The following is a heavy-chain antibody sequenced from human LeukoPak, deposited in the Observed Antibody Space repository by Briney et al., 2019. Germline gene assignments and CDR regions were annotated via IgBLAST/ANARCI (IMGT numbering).Heavy chain of an antibody. CDR1: GFTFSSFW. V-gene: IGHV3-74*01. CDR2: INTDGKDA. CDR3: ARGGKLEPTALAS. Sequence: QPGASLRLSCAASGFTFSSFWMHWVRQAPGKGLVWVSRINTDGKDATYADSVKGRFTISRDNAKRTLYLQMRSLRAEDTGVFYCARGGKLEPTALASWGQGTLVTVSS. J-gene: IGHJ4*02. D-gene: IGHD2-2*01.